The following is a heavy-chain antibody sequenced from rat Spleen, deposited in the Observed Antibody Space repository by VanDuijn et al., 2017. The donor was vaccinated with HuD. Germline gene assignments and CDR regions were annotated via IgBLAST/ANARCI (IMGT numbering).Heavy chain of an antibody. CDR2: ISSDGSTT. Sequence: EVQLVESDGGLVQPGRSLKLSCAASGFTFSDYFMAWVRQAPAKGLEWVATISSDGSTTYYRDSVKGRFTISRDDVRSTLYLQMDSLRSEDTASYYCTRAGFLRDWYFDFWGPRTMVTVSS. V-gene: IGHV5-29*01. D-gene: IGHD2-2*01. J-gene: IGHJ1*01. CDR1: GFTFSDYF. CDR3: TRAGFLRDWYFDF.